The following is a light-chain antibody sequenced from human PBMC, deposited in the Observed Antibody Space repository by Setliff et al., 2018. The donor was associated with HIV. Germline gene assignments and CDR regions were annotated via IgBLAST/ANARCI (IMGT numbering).Light chain of an antibody. CDR2: DVI. Sequence: QSALTQPASVSGSPGQSIAISCTGTSNDIGGFDYVSWYQQHPGKAPKLVIYDVIKRPAGVSDRFSASKSGNTASLTISGLQAEDEADYYSSSFTITTTPSGSVFGTGTKVTVL. V-gene: IGLV2-14*03. CDR3: SSFTITTTPSGSV. CDR1: SNDIGGFDY. J-gene: IGLJ1*01.